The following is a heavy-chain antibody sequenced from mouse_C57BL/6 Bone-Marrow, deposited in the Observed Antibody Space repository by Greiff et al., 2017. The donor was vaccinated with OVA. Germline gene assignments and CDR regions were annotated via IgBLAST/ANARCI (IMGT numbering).Heavy chain of an antibody. D-gene: IGHD2-4*01. J-gene: IGHJ3*01. Sequence: QVQLKQSGPGLVAPSPSLSITCPVSGFSFTSYGLHWVRQSPGKGLEWLGVIWGVGSTNDNSALKSRLSISKDNSKSQVFLKMNSLQTDDTAMYYCAKLRREFAYWGQGTLVTVSA. CDR1: GFSFTSYG. CDR2: IWGVGST. CDR3: AKLRREFAY. V-gene: IGHV2-6*01.